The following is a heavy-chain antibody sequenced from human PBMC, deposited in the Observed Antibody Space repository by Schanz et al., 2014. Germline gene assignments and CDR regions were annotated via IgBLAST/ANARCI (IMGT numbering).Heavy chain of an antibody. CDR2: IYASGAT. CDR1: GFTFSSYA. V-gene: IGHV3-23*05. Sequence: EVQLLESGGGLVQPGGSLRLSCAASGFTFSSYAMSWVRQAPGKGLGWVSTIYASGATYYADSVKRRFTISRDISKNTLHLQVTSLRAEDTAIYYCARDGNYYGSRNYYKTPYYVDYWGQGTLVTVSS. CDR3: ARDGNYYGSRNYYKTPYYVDY. J-gene: IGHJ4*02. D-gene: IGHD3-10*01.